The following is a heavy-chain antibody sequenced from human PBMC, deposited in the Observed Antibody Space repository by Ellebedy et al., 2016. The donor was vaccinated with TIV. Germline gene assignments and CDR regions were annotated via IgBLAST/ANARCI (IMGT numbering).Heavy chain of an antibody. CDR1: GFTFSTYG. V-gene: IGHV3-30*18. CDR2: ISYDGRNK. D-gene: IGHD1-1*01. CDR3: AKDVGTGTGYYYYMDV. J-gene: IGHJ6*03. Sequence: GESLKISXAASGFTFSTYGMHWVRQAPGKGLEWVAVISYDGRNKYYADSVKGRFTISRDNSKNTLYLQMNSLRAEDTAVYYCAKDVGTGTGYYYYMDVWGKGTTVTVSS.